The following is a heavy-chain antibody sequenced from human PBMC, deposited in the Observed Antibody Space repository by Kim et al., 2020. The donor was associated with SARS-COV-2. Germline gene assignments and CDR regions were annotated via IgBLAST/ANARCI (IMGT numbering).Heavy chain of an antibody. D-gene: IGHD5-12*01. J-gene: IGHJ6*01. CDR1: AFSFYDYA. CDR3: AKAITAEKATILCYYYYG. V-gene: IGHV3-43*02. Sequence: GGSLRLSCAASAFSFYDYAMHWVRQAPGKGLEWVSLISGDGGSTYYAASVKVRFAISSDNSNNSLYLQMNRLRTEDTALNYCAKAITAEKATILCYYYYG. CDR2: ISGDGGST.